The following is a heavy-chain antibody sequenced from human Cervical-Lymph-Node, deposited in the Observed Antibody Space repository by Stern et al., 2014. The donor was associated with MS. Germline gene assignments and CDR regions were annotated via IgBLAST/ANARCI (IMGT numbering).Heavy chain of an antibody. D-gene: IGHD6-19*01. CDR1: GYRFTDYG. CDR3: ARDPRVAVAGTGGGFDP. CDR2: IRGYNDNT. Sequence: VQLVQSGAEVKKPGASVKVSCKSSGYRFTDYGISWVRQAPGQGLECMGWIRGYNDNTNYVEKFQGRVTMTTDTSTSTAYMELRSLTSDDTAVYYCARDPRVAVAGTGGGFDPWGQGTLVTVSS. J-gene: IGHJ5*02. V-gene: IGHV1-18*01.